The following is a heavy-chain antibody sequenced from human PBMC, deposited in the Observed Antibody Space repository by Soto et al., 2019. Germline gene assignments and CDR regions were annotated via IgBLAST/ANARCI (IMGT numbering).Heavy chain of an antibody. CDR3: ARQGFGQLHGLVDV. J-gene: IGHJ6*02. D-gene: IGHD3-10*01. V-gene: IGHV4-59*08. Sequence: TLETLSLTCSVFGGSITSHYCSWFRQPPGKGLEWIGYINHSGLTSYNPSLKSRVTMSVDTSKNHFSLKVNSVTAADTALYYCARQGFGQLHGLVDVWGPGTTVTVSS. CDR1: GGSITSHY. CDR2: INHSGLT.